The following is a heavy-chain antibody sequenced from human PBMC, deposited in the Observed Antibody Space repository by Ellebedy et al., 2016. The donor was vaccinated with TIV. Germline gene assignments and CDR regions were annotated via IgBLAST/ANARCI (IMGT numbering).Heavy chain of an antibody. CDR3: ARDKLQNAVAGSNFDY. Sequence: GGSLRLXXAASGFTFSSYWMSWARQAPGKGLEWLANIKQDGSEQYYVDSVKGRFTISRDNAKNSLFLQMNSLRAEDTAVYYCARDKLQNAVAGSNFDYWGQGALVTVSS. CDR2: IKQDGSEQ. D-gene: IGHD6-19*01. CDR1: GFTFSSYW. V-gene: IGHV3-7*01. J-gene: IGHJ4*02.